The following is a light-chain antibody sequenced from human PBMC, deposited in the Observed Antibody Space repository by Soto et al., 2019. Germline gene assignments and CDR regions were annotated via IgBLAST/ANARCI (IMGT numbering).Light chain of an antibody. J-gene: IGKJ5*01. Sequence: EIVLTQSPGTLSLSPGERATLSCRASQSVSNTYLAWYQQRLGQAPRILIYGASGRATGIPARFSGSGSGTVFTLTINSLEPEDFAVYYCQQRNYWPITFGQGTRLEI. CDR1: QSVSNTY. CDR3: QQRNYWPIT. CDR2: GAS. V-gene: IGKV3D-20*02.